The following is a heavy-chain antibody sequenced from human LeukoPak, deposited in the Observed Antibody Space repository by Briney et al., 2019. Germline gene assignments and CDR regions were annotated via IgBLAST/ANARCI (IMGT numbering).Heavy chain of an antibody. J-gene: IGHJ5*02. CDR2: IYYSGST. CDR1: GGSISSSSYY. D-gene: IGHD5/OR15-5a*01. Sequence: SETLSLTCTVSGGSISSSSYYWGWIRQPPGKGLEWIGSIYYSGSTYYNPSLKSRVTISVDTSRNQFSLKLSSVTAADTAVYYCARQWASVDNWFDPWGQGTLVTVSS. V-gene: IGHV4-39*01. CDR3: ARQWASVDNWFDP.